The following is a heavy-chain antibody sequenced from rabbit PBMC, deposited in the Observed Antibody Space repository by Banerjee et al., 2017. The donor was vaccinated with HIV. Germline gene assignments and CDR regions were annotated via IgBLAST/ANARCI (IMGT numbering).Heavy chain of an antibody. J-gene: IGHJ4*01. V-gene: IGHV1S7*01. CDR2: IDPIFNST. Sequence: QSLEESGGGLVQPGGSLKLSCKASGFDFSSYGVSWVRQAPGKGLEWIGYIDPIFNSTYYASWVNGRFTISSHNAQNTLYLQLNSLTAADTATYFCARDRDGDAGYGSLALWGQGTLVTVS. D-gene: IGHD7-1*01. CDR1: GFDFSSYG. CDR3: ARDRDGDAGYGSLAL.